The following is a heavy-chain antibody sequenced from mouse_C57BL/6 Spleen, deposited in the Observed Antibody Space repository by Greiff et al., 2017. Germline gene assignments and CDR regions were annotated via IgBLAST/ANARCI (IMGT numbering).Heavy chain of an antibody. Sequence: QVQLQQSGAELVRPGASVKLSCKASGYTFTDYYINWVKQRPGQGLEWIARIYPGSGNTYYNEKFKGKATLTAEKSSSTAYMQLSSLTSEDSAVYFCAREYYSNYAGYFDVWGTGTTVTVSS. V-gene: IGHV1-76*01. CDR2: IYPGSGNT. J-gene: IGHJ1*03. CDR3: AREYYSNYAGYFDV. CDR1: GYTFTDYY. D-gene: IGHD2-5*01.